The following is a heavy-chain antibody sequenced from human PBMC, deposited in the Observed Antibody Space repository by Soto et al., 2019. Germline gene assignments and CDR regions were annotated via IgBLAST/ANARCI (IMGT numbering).Heavy chain of an antibody. V-gene: IGHV4-59*08. J-gene: IGHJ4*01. CDR1: GDSISSYY. Sequence: SETLSLTCTVSGDSISSYYWSWIRQPPGKGLEWIGYIYYSGSTNYNPSLKSRVTISLDTSKSQFSLILRSVTAADTAVYYCARLGVYSQPFVYWGHGPPVPVS. CDR2: IYYSGST. D-gene: IGHD3-22*01. CDR3: ARLGVYSQPFVY.